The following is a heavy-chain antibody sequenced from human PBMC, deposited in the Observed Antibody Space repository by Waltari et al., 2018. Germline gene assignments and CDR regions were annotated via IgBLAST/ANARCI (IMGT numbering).Heavy chain of an antibody. D-gene: IGHD2-21*01. CDR1: GLDFSSHR. CDR3: ARDDSLWPHYFDH. Sequence: EVQLVKSGGSLIQPVGSLRLSRAGSGLDFSSHRMHWVRHSPGEGLMWVARIKSDGSGAGYADSVKGRFTISRDNAKDTLYLQMNSLKVEDTAMYYCARDDSLWPHYFDHWGQGTLVTVSS. V-gene: IGHV3-74*01. CDR2: IKSDGSGA. J-gene: IGHJ4*02.